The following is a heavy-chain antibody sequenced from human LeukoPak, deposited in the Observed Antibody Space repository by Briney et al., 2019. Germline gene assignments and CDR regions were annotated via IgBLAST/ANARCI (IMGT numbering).Heavy chain of an antibody. CDR3: ARHYYGSGSPGDY. Sequence: GESLKIPCKGSGYSFTSYWIGWVRQLPGKGLEWMGIIYPGDSDTRYSPSFQGQVTISADKSISTAYLQWSSLKASDTAMYYCARHYYGSGSPGDYWGQGTLVTVSS. CDR1: GYSFTSYW. CDR2: IYPGDSDT. D-gene: IGHD3-10*01. J-gene: IGHJ4*02. V-gene: IGHV5-51*01.